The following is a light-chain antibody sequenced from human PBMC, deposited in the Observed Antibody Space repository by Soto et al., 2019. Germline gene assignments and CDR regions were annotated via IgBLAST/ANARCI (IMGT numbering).Light chain of an antibody. CDR1: QDISNY. J-gene: IGKJ4*01. CDR3: QQYDNRPSLLT. CDR2: DAS. Sequence: DIQMTQSPSSLSASVGDRVTITCQASQDISNYLNWYQQKPGKAPKFLIYDASNLETGVPSRFSGSGSGSDFTFTISSLQPEDIATYYCQQYDNRPSLLTFCGGTKVEIK. V-gene: IGKV1-33*01.